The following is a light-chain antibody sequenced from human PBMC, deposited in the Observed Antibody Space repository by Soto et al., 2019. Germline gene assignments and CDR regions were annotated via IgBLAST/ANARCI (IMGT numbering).Light chain of an antibody. Sequence: QSALTQPVSVSGSPGQSITISCTGTSSDVGGYDYVSWYQLHPGKAPKLLILGVSNRPSGISGRFSGSKSGNTASLTISGLQPEDEADYYCMSYTGSTTTHWVLGGGTQLNVL. CDR3: MSYTGSTTTHWV. V-gene: IGLV2-14*01. J-gene: IGLJ3*02. CDR1: SSDVGGYDY. CDR2: GVS.